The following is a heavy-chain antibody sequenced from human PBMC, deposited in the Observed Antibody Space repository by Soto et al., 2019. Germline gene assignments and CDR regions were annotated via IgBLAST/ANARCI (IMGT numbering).Heavy chain of an antibody. V-gene: IGHV1-18*01. CDR1: GYTFTSYG. J-gene: IGHJ4*02. CDR3: VSGSDFDY. CDR2: ISTYNGYT. Sequence: QVQLVQSGAEVKKPWASLMVSCKASGYTFTSYGITWVRQAPGQGLAWMGWISTYNGYTDYAQKLQGRVTMTRDTSTSTAYMELRSLRSDDTAVYYCVSGSDFDYWGQGTLVTVSS.